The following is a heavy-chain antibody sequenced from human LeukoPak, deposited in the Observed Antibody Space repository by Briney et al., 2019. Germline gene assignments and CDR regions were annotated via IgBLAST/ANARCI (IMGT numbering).Heavy chain of an antibody. J-gene: IGHJ4*02. CDR3: ARDTLNGPFVISLDY. CDR1: GFNFASYE. Sequence: GGSLRLSCAASGFNFASYEMNWVRQTPGEGLEWVSHISSDGHVETYVDSVRGRFTMSRDNAKDLLFLQMNALRAEDTAVYYCARDTLNGPFVISLDYWGQGALVTVSS. V-gene: IGHV3-48*03. D-gene: IGHD3-9*01. CDR2: ISSDGHVE.